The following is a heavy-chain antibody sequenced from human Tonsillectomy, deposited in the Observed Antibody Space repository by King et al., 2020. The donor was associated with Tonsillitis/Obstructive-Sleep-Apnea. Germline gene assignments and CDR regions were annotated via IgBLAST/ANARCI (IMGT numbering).Heavy chain of an antibody. CDR1: GYSFSNYW. CDR2: IYPGESDI. Sequence: VQLVESGAEVKKPGESLKISCKGSGYSFSNYWIGWVRQMPGKGLEWMGIIYPGESDIRYSPSFQGHVTIPADKSISTAYLQWSSLKTSDTAMYYCARHRDNGDYVTDWFDPWGQGTLVTVSS. V-gene: IGHV5-51*01. D-gene: IGHD4-17*01. J-gene: IGHJ5*02. CDR3: ARHRDNGDYVTDWFDP.